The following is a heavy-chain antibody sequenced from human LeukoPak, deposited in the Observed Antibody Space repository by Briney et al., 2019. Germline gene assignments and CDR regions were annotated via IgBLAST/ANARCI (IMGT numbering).Heavy chain of an antibody. J-gene: IGHJ5*02. CDR2: IDTGGST. CDR3: AKTYYYDISGYYYLGWFDP. CDR1: GFTFSSYS. Sequence: GGSLRLSCAASGFTFSSYSMNWVRQAPGKGLEWVSVIDTGGSTYYADSVKGRFTISRDNSKNTVYLQMTSLRAEDTAVYYCAKTYYYDISGYYYLGWFDPWGQGTLVTVSS. D-gene: IGHD3-22*01. V-gene: IGHV3-66*01.